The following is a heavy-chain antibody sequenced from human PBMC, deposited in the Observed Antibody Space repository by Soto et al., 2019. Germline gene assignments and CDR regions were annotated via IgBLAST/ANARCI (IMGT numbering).Heavy chain of an antibody. CDR2: INGGGGNT. J-gene: IGHJ4*02. D-gene: IGHD1-26*01. CDR3: AKEQSGSYPTIDY. Sequence: GGSLRLSCVASGLTFSSYAMSWVRQAPGKGLEWVSAINGGGGNTYYADSVKGRFTISRDNSKNTLYLQMNSLRTEDTAVYYCAKEQSGSYPTIDYWGQGTLVAV. CDR1: GLTFSSYA. V-gene: IGHV3-23*01.